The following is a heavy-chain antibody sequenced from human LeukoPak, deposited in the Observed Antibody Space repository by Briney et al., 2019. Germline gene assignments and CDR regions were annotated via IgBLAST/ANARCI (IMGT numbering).Heavy chain of an antibody. Sequence: PGGSLRLSCAASGFPFRSYWMNWVRQAPGKGLEWVANIKRDGSERYYVDSVKGRFTISRDNSKNSLYLQMNSLRTEDTALYYCAKAGEDGYPERGSFDYWGQGTLVTVSS. D-gene: IGHD5-12*01. CDR2: IKRDGSER. CDR3: AKAGEDGYPERGSFDY. V-gene: IGHV3-7*03. J-gene: IGHJ4*02. CDR1: GFPFRSYW.